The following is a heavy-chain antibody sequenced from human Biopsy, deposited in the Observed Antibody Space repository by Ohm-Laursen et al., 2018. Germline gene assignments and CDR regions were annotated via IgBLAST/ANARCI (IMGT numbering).Heavy chain of an antibody. CDR3: ARDRGYYSDRTVPGYFDL. CDR2: VYYTGST. D-gene: IGHD3-22*01. Sequence: SLTLSLTCTVSGDSISSYYWSWIRRPPGKGLEWIGYVYYTGSTDYNPSLQSRVTISVDSSKNHFSLRMRSATPADTAIYCARDRGYYSDRTVPGYFDLWGRGTLVTVSS. V-gene: IGHV4-59*01. CDR1: GDSISSYY. J-gene: IGHJ2*01.